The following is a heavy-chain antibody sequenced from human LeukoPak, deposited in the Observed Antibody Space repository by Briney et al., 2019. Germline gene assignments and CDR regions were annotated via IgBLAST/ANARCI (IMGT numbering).Heavy chain of an antibody. Sequence: GGSLRLSCAASGFIFSSYSMHWVRQAPGEGLQWVSSISTSDTDIYYADSVKGRFTISRDNAKNSLYLQMNSLRGEDTAVYYCARDGAPATYYDFWSGPNFDYWGQGTLVTVSS. CDR1: GFIFSSYS. CDR3: ARDGAPATYYDFWSGPNFDY. D-gene: IGHD3-3*01. V-gene: IGHV3-21*01. CDR2: ISTSDTDI. J-gene: IGHJ4*02.